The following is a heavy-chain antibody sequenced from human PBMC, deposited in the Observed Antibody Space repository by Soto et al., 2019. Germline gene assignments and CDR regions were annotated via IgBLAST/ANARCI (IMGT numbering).Heavy chain of an antibody. CDR3: ARGGKITIFGVVSPTRNWFDP. Sequence: SETLSLTRAVYGGSFSGYYWSWIRQPPGKGLEWIGEINHSGSTNYNPSLKRRVTISVDTSKNQFSLKLSSVTAADTAVYYCARGGKITIFGVVSPTRNWFDPWGQGTLVTVSS. D-gene: IGHD3-3*01. CDR2: INHSGST. CDR1: GGSFSGYY. J-gene: IGHJ5*02. V-gene: IGHV4-34*01.